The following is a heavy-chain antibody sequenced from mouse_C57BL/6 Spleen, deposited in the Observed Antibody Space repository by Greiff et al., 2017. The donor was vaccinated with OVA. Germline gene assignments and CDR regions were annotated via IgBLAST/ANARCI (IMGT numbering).Heavy chain of an antibody. CDR1: GYTFTSYW. CDR2: IDPSDSYT. Sequence: QVQLQQPGAELVMPGASVKMSCKASGYTFTSYWMHWVKQRPGQGLEWIGEIDPSDSYTNYNQKFKGKSTLTVEKSSWTACMPLSDLTSEYSAVYYCARYSNYAMDYWGQGTSVTVSS. V-gene: IGHV1-69*01. CDR3: ARYSNYAMDY. J-gene: IGHJ4*01. D-gene: IGHD2-5*01.